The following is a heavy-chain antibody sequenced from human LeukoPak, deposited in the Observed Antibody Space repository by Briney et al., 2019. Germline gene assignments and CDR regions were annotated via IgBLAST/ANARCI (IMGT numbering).Heavy chain of an antibody. CDR1: GFTFSSYS. D-gene: IGHD3-10*01. Sequence: GGSLRLSCAASGFTFSSYSMNWVRQAPGKGLEWVSSISSSSSYIYYADSVKGRFTISRDNAKNSLYLQMNSLRAEDTAVYYCARDNTVRGLVFLNTGGADYWGQGTLVTVSS. CDR2: ISSSSSYI. J-gene: IGHJ4*02. V-gene: IGHV3-21*01. CDR3: ARDNTVRGLVFLNTGGADY.